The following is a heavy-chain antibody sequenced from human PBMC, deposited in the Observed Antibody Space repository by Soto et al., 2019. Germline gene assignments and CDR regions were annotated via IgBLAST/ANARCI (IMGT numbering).Heavy chain of an antibody. D-gene: IGHD2-15*01. CDR1: GGSISSYY. CDR3: AGLQSSSHLFDY. CDR2: IYYSGNT. V-gene: IGHV4-59*01. Sequence: SETLSLTCSVSGGSISSYYWSWIRQFPGKGLEWIGFIYYSGNTHYNPSLKSRVTISLDASKNQFSLKVNSVTAADTAVYYCAGLQSSSHLFDYWGQGTLVTVSS. J-gene: IGHJ4*02.